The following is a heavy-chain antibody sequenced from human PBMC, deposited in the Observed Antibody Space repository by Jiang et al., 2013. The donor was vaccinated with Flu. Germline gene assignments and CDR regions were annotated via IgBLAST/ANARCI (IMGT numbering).Heavy chain of an antibody. J-gene: IGHJ6*01. CDR3: AKAHPEVGVWGPYYYYYGMDV. CDR1: GFTFSSYG. D-gene: IGHD3-16*01. CDR2: ISYDGSNK. Sequence: VQLLESGGGVVQPGRSLRLSCAASGFTFSSYGMHWVRQAPGKGLEWVAVISYDGSNKYYADSVKGRFTISRDNSKNTLYLQMNSLRAEDTAVYYCAKAHPEVGVWGPYYYYYGMDV. V-gene: IGHV3-30*18.